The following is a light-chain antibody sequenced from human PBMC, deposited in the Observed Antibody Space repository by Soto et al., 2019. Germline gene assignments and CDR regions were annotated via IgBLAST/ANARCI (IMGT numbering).Light chain of an antibody. Sequence: QSALTQPPSASGSPGQSVTISCTGTNRDVGTHNYVSWYQQYPGKAPKLLIYDVVKRPSGIPHRFSGSKSGNTASLTVSGLQADDEADCYCFSYAGGTTFVFGTGTKVTVL. J-gene: IGLJ1*01. CDR2: DVV. CDR1: NRDVGTHNY. CDR3: FSYAGGTTFV. V-gene: IGLV2-8*01.